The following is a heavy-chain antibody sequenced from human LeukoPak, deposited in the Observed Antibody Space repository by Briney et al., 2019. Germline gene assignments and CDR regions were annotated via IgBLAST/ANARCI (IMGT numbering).Heavy chain of an antibody. J-gene: IGHJ4*02. D-gene: IGHD2-2*01. CDR3: AKDPYGTRYFDY. CDR1: GLTFSSHA. CDR2: LSGSGYNT. V-gene: IGHV3-23*01. Sequence: GGSLRLSCAASGLTFSSHALSWVRQAPGKGLEWVSSLSGSGYNTYYADSVKGRFTISRDNSKNTVYLQMNSLSAEDTAVYYCAKDPYGTRYFDYWGQGTLVAVSS.